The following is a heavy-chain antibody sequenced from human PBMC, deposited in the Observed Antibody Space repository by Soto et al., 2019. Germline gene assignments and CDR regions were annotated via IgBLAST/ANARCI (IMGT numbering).Heavy chain of an antibody. Sequence: QVQLVQSAAEVKKPGSSVKVSCKASGCTFSSYTISWVRQAPGQGLEWMGRIITILGIANYAQKFQGRVTITADTSKRKAKIELSSLRSEYTCVYYCAGEDPVGSTWGQGTLVTVSS. CDR3: AGEDPVGST. CDR2: IITILGIA. V-gene: IGHV1-69*08. D-gene: IGHD1-26*01. J-gene: IGHJ4*02. CDR1: GCTFSSYT.